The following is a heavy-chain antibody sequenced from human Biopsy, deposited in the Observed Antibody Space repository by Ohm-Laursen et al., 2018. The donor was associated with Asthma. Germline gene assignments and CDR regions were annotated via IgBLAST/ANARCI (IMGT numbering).Heavy chain of an antibody. V-gene: IGHV3-23*01. CDR2: ISGSGGST. J-gene: IGHJ4*02. CDR1: GFTFSSYA. CDR3: AKDRDYDILTGPPGFDY. D-gene: IGHD3-9*01. Sequence: SLRLSCSASGFTFSSYAMSWVRQAPGKGLEWVSAISGSGGSTYYADSVKGRFTISRDNSKNTLYLQMNILRAEDTAVYYFAKDRDYDILTGPPGFDYWGQGTLVTVSS.